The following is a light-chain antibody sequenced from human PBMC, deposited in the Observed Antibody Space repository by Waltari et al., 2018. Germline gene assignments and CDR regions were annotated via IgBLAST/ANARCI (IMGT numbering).Light chain of an antibody. CDR2: DNN. Sequence: QSVLTQPPSVSAAPGQKVTIPCPGSSSNIGHYYVSWYYHLPGAAPKLLIYDNNKRPSGIPDRFSASKSGTSATLGITGLQIGDEADYYCATWDNNLKDVVFGGGTKLTVL. J-gene: IGLJ2*01. CDR3: ATWDNNLKDVV. V-gene: IGLV1-51*01. CDR1: SSNIGHYY.